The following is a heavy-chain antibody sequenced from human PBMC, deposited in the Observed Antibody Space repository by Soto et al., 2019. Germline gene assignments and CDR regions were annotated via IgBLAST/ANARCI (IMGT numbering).Heavy chain of an antibody. V-gene: IGHV4-31*03. Sequence: SETLSLTCTVSGGSISSGGYYWSWIRQHPGKGLEWIGYIYYSGSTYYNPSLKSRVTISVDTSKNQFSLKLSSVTAADTAVYYCARVPPGEVVIGYFDYWGQGTLVTVSS. D-gene: IGHD3-22*01. J-gene: IGHJ4*02. CDR3: ARVPPGEVVIGYFDY. CDR2: IYYSGST. CDR1: GGSISSGGYY.